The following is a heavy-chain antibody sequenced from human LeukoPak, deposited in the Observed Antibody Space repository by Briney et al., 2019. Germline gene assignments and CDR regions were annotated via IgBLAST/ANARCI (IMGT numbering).Heavy chain of an antibody. J-gene: IGHJ4*02. Sequence: GGSLRLSCAASGFTFSDNYMTWVRQAPGKGLEWLSYISGNGGVIQYADSVKGRFTISRDNAKNSLYLQMNSLRAEDTALYYCAREGGYSGYDYWYYFDYWGQGTLVTVSS. V-gene: IGHV3-11*01. CDR3: AREGGYSGYDYWYYFDY. CDR1: GFTFSDNY. D-gene: IGHD5-12*01. CDR2: ISGNGGVI.